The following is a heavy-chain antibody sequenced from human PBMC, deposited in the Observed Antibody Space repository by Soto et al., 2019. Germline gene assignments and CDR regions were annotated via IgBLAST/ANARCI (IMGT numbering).Heavy chain of an antibody. CDR2: ISYDGSNK. J-gene: IGHJ4*02. CDR3: TKTMFGLVVVPAAMGY. V-gene: IGHV3-30*18. Sequence: QVQLVESGGGVVQPGRSLRLSCAASGFTFSSYGMHWVRQAPGKGLEWVAVISYDGSNKYYADSVKGRFTISRDNSKNTLKLQMNSLTAEDTAVYYCTKTMFGLVVVPAAMGYWGQGTLVTVPS. D-gene: IGHD2-2*01. CDR1: GFTFSSYG.